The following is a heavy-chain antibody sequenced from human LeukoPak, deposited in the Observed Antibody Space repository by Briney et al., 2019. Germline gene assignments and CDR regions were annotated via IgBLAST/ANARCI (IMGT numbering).Heavy chain of an antibody. CDR2: IYYSGST. Sequence: PSETLSLTCIVSGGSISSYYWSWVRQPPGEGREWVGYIYYSGSTNYNPSLKRRVTISVDTSKNQFSLKRRSVTTADTAVYYCARGGFSGYDFDLWGQGTLVTVSS. V-gene: IGHV4-59*01. CDR3: ARGGFSGYDFDL. D-gene: IGHD5-12*01. J-gene: IGHJ4*02. CDR1: GGSISSYY.